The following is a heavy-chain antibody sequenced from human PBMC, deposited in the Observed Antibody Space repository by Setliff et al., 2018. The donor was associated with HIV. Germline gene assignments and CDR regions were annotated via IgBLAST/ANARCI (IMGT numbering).Heavy chain of an antibody. D-gene: IGHD5-18*01. CDR1: GYTFSDYY. J-gene: IGHJ4*02. V-gene: IGHV1-2*02. CDR3: ARDLLRGFTYGWFDY. Sequence: ASVKVSCKASGYTFSDYYIHWVRQVPGQGLEWLGWLNPNIGRTYYAQKFQGRVTMTRDTSITTAYMELSRVRSDDTAVYYCARDLLRGFTYGWFDYWGQGTLVTVSS. CDR2: LNPNIGRT.